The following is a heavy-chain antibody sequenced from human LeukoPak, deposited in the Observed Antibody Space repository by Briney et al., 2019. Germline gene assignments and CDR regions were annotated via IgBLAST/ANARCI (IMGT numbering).Heavy chain of an antibody. D-gene: IGHD1-26*01. J-gene: IGHJ4*02. CDR1: GFTFSSHW. Sequence: GRSLRLSCAAPGFTFSSHWMNWVRQAPGKGLEWVANTKEDARETYYVDSVKGRFTISRDNAKNSLCLQMKSLRAEDTAIYYGVRSGGYWGQGTVVTVSS. CDR2: TKEDARET. CDR3: VRSGGY. V-gene: IGHV3-7*05.